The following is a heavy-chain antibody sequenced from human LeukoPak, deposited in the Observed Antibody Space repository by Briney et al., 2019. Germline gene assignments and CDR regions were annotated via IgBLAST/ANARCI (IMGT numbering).Heavy chain of an antibody. CDR2: IYYSGST. J-gene: IGHJ4*02. Sequence: PSETLSLTCTVSGGSISSSSYSWGWIRQPPGKGLEWFGSIYYSGSTYYNPSLKSRVTISVDTSKNQFSLKLSSVTAADTAVYYCASQGYSSGFDYWGQGTLVTVSS. CDR3: ASQGYSSGFDY. D-gene: IGHD6-19*01. CDR1: GGSISSSSYS. V-gene: IGHV4-39*01.